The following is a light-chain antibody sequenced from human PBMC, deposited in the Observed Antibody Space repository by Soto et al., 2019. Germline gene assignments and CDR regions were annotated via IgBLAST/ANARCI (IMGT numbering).Light chain of an antibody. CDR1: QSVSNY. CDR3: QQRSDWPWT. V-gene: IGKV3-11*01. CDR2: EAS. Sequence: EIVLTQSPATLSFSPGERATLSCMASQSVSNYLAWYQQKPGQAPRLLMYEASTRATGIPARFSGGGSGTDFTLTISSLGPEDFAVYYCQQRSDWPWTLGQGTKVDIK. J-gene: IGKJ1*01.